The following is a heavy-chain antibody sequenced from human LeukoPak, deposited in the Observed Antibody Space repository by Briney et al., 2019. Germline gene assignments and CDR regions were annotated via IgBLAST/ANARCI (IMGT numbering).Heavy chain of an antibody. CDR3: ARGLLRGVMRFDY. V-gene: IGHV1-69*05. CDR1: GGTFSSYA. CDR2: IMPTFGAA. Sequence: GSSVKVSCKASGGTFSSYAISWVRQAPGQGLEWMGGIMPTFGAANYAQKFQGRVTITTDEFTNTAYMELSSLRSEDTAVHYCARGLLRGVMRFDYWGQGSLVTVSS. J-gene: IGHJ4*02. D-gene: IGHD3-10*01.